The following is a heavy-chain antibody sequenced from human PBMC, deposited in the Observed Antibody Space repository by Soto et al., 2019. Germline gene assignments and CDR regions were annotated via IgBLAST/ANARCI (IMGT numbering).Heavy chain of an antibody. J-gene: IGHJ4*02. D-gene: IGHD2-15*01. CDR1: GGSITSSGYY. CDR3: ARGGGSTKVDY. CDR2: TSNSGST. Sequence: QVQLPESGPGLVKPSQTLSLTCTVSGGSITSSGYYWSWIRQHPGEVLEWIGFTSNSGSTFYNPSLKSRVTLSADTSSNQFSLNLKSVTAADTAVYYCARGGGSTKVDYWGQGTLVTVSP. V-gene: IGHV4-31*03.